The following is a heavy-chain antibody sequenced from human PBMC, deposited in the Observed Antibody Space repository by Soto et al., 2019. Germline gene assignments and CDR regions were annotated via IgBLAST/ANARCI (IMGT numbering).Heavy chain of an antibody. CDR2: VYYSGST. J-gene: IGHJ5*02. CDR1: GGSISSSSYY. Sequence: QLQLQESGPGLVKPSETLSLTCTVSGGSISSSSYYWGWMRQPPGKGLEWIGSVYYSGSTYYNPSLKRRVTISVDTSKNQFALKLSSVTAADTAVYYCARKGGTIFGVVIIGWFDPWGQGTLVTVSS. D-gene: IGHD3-3*01. V-gene: IGHV4-39*01. CDR3: ARKGGTIFGVVIIGWFDP.